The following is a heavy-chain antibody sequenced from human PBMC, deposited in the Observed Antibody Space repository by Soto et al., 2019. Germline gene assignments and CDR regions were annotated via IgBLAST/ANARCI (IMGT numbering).Heavy chain of an antibody. Sequence: GSLRLSCAASGFTFSSYSMNWVRQAPGKGLEWVSSISSSSSYIYYADSVKGRFTISRDNAKNSLYLQMNSLRAEDTAVYYCARDQVRGYSYGLNYYGMDVWGQGTTVTVSS. CDR2: ISSSSSYI. CDR1: GFTFSSYS. CDR3: ARDQVRGYSYGLNYYGMDV. D-gene: IGHD5-18*01. J-gene: IGHJ6*02. V-gene: IGHV3-21*01.